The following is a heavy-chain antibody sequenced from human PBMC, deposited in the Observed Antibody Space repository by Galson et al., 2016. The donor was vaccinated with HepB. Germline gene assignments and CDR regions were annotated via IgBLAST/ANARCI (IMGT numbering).Heavy chain of an antibody. CDR1: GGSITSGTFY. D-gene: IGHD6-13*01. CDR2: IYYSGTT. V-gene: IGHV4-39*01. Sequence: ETLSLTCTVSGGSITSGTFYWSWIRQPPGKGLQWIASIYYSGTTYYNQSLRSRVTISVDTSKNQFSLKLSSVTAADTAVYYCAKHSRVSYYYYGMDVWGQGTTVTVSS. J-gene: IGHJ6*02. CDR3: AKHSRVSYYYYGMDV.